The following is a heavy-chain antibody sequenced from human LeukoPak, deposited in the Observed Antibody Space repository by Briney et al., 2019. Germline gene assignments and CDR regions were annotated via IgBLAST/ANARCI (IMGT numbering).Heavy chain of an antibody. J-gene: IGHJ3*02. CDR3: ARESTIVVVRSAFDI. D-gene: IGHD3-22*01. V-gene: IGHV3-30-3*01. Sequence: GGSLRLSRAASGFTFSSYAMHWVRQAPGKGLEWVAVISYDGSNKYYADSVKGRFTISRDNSKNTLYLQMNSLRAEGTAVYYCARESTIVVVRSAFDIWGQGTMVTVSS. CDR1: GFTFSSYA. CDR2: ISYDGSNK.